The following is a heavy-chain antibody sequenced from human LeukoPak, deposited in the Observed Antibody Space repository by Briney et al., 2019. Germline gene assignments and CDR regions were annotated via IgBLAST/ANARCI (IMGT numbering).Heavy chain of an antibody. CDR3: ARSAAAGQIVATFAY. Sequence: PGGSLRLSCAASGFSLSSYAIHWVRQAPGKGLEWVAIISYDGSKKYYADSVKGRFTISRDNSKNTLYLQMNSLRAEDTAVYYCARSAAAGQIVATFAYWGQGTLVIVSS. V-gene: IGHV3-30*04. J-gene: IGHJ4*02. D-gene: IGHD5-12*01. CDR1: GFSLSSYA. CDR2: ISYDGSKK.